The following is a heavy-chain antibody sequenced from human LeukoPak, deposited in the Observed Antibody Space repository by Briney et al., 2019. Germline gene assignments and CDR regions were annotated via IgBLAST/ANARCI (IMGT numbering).Heavy chain of an antibody. J-gene: IGHJ3*02. CDR1: GYGFTSYW. CDR2: IYPGDSDT. D-gene: IGHD1-1*01. CDR3: ARSTGRSLGQNDAFDI. V-gene: IGHV5-51*01. Sequence: PGESLKISCRGSGYGFTSYWIGWVRQMPGKGLEWMGIIYPGDSDTRYSPSLQGQVTTSADKSISTAYLQWTSVKASDTAMYYCARSTGRSLGQNDAFDIWGQGTMVTVSS.